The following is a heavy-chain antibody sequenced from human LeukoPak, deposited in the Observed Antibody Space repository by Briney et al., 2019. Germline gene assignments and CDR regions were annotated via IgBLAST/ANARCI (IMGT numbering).Heavy chain of an antibody. Sequence: PSETLSLTCTVSGGSISSSSYYWGWIRQPPGKGLEWIRSIYYSGSTYYNPSLKSRVTISVDKSKNQFSLKLSSVTAADTAVYYCARADEIAAPLDYWGQGTLVTVSS. V-gene: IGHV4-39*07. CDR1: GGSISSSSYY. CDR3: ARADEIAAPLDY. CDR2: IYYSGST. J-gene: IGHJ4*02. D-gene: IGHD6-13*01.